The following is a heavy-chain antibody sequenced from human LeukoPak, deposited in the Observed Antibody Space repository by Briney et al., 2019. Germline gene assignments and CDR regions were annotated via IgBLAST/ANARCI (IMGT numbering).Heavy chain of an antibody. CDR2: IYYSGST. V-gene: IGHV4-59*01. D-gene: IGHD1-26*01. J-gene: IGHJ4*02. Sequence: SQTLSLTCTVSGGSISSYYWSWIRQPPGKGLEWIGYIYYSGSTNYNPSLKSRVTISVDTSKNQFSLKLSSVTAADTAVYYCATFIVGATTFDYWGQGTLVTVSS. CDR1: GGSISSYY. CDR3: ATFIVGATTFDY.